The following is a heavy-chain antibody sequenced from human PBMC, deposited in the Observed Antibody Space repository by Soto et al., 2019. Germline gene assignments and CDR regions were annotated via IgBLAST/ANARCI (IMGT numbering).Heavy chain of an antibody. J-gene: IGHJ4*02. CDR3: ARDKITGLFDY. CDR2: INHSGST. CDR1: GGSFSGYS. V-gene: IGHV4-34*01. D-gene: IGHD2-8*02. Sequence: SETLSLTCAVYGGSFSGYSWTWIRQPPGTGLEWVGEINHSGSTNYNPSLKSRVTISVDTSKNQFSLKLTSVTAADTAVYYCARDKITGLFDYWGQGTLVTVPQ.